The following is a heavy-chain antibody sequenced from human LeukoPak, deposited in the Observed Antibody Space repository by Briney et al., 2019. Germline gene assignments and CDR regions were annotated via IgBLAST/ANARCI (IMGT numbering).Heavy chain of an antibody. CDR1: GYTFTSYA. D-gene: IGHD6-19*01. CDR3: ARYSSGPGWFDP. V-gene: IGHV1-46*01. CDR2: INPSGGST. Sequence: ASVKVSCKASGYTFTSYAISWVRQAPGQGLEWMGIINPSGGSTSYAQKFQGRVTMTRDMSTSTVYMELSSLRSEDTAVYYCARYSSGPGWFDPWGQGTLVTVSS. J-gene: IGHJ5*02.